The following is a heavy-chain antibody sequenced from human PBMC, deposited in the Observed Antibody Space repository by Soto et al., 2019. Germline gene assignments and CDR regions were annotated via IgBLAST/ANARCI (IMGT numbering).Heavy chain of an antibody. CDR3: ARVTPVRFLEWLSKGPYYFDY. Sequence: QVQLQESGPGLVKPSQTLSLTCTVSGGSISSGGYYWSWIRQHPGKGLEWIGYIYYSGSTYYNPSLKSRVTISVDTSKNQFSLKLSSVTAADTAVYYCARVTPVRFLEWLSKGPYYFDYWGQGTLVTVSS. D-gene: IGHD3-3*01. CDR1: GGSISSGGYY. J-gene: IGHJ4*02. CDR2: IYYSGST. V-gene: IGHV4-31*03.